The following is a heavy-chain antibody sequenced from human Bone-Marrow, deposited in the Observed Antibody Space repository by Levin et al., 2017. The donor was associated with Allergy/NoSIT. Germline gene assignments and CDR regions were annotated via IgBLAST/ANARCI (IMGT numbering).Heavy chain of an antibody. D-gene: IGHD1-26*01. CDR2: MNPNSGNT. J-gene: IGHJ6*02. CDR1: GYTFTSYD. V-gene: IGHV1-8*01. CDR3: ARNSIVGATRGYYYYYGMDV. Sequence: VASVKVSCKASGYTFTSYDINWVRQATGQGLEWMGWMNPNSGNTGYAQKFQGRVTMTRNTSISTAYMELSSLRSEDTAVYYCARNSIVGATRGYYYYYGMDVWGQGTTVTVSS.